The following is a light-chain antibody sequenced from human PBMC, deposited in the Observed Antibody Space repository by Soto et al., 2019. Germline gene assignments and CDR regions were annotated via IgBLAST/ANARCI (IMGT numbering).Light chain of an antibody. CDR2: ASS. V-gene: IGKV3-20*01. CDR1: QSRGSNF. Sequence: EIVLTQSPGTLSLSPGERATLSGKTSQSRGSNFLAWYQHKPGPAPRLLIYASSNRATGIPDRFSGSASGTDFTLTIKRLEPEDFAVYYCQLYGISPHFGQGTRLEIK. J-gene: IGKJ5*01. CDR3: QLYGISPH.